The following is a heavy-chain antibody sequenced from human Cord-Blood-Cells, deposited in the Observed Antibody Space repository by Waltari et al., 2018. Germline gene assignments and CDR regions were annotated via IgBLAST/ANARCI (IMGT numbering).Heavy chain of an antibody. CDR2: IYYRGST. J-gene: IGHJ3*02. CDR3: AREVYKEYSSSSYAFDI. V-gene: IGHV4-39*01. CDR1: GGSISSSSYY. Sequence: QLQLQESGPGLVKPSETLSLTCTVPGGSISSSSYYWGWIRQPPGKGLEWIGSIYYRGSTYYNPALKSRVTIAVDTSKNQFSLKLSSVTAADTAVYYCAREVYKEYSSSSYAFDIWGQGTMVTVSS. D-gene: IGHD6-6*01.